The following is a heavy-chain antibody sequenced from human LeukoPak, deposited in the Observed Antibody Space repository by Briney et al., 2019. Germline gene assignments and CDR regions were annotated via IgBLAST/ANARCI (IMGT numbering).Heavy chain of an antibody. CDR1: GFSFSSYG. J-gene: IGHJ4*02. CDR3: ARDRVPAAAEFDY. Sequence: TGGSLRLSCAASGFSFSSYGMNWVRQAPGKGLEWVSSISSSSRYIHYADSVKGRFTISRDNAKNSLYLQMNSLRAEDTAVYYCARDRVPAAAEFDYWGQGTLVTVSS. V-gene: IGHV3-21*01. D-gene: IGHD2-2*01. CDR2: ISSSSRYI.